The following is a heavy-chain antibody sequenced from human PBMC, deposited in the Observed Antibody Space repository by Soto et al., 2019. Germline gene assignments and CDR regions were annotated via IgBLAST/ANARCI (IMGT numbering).Heavy chain of an antibody. V-gene: IGHV3-33*01. D-gene: IGHD1-1*01. CDR2: IWYDGSNK. CDR3: ARSFPSSWTEDADFDY. Sequence: GGSLRLSCAASGFTFSSYGMHWVRQAPGKGLEWVAVIWYDGSNKYYADSVKGRFTISRDNSKNTLYLQMNSLRAEDTAVYYCARSFPSSWTEDADFDYWGQGTLVTVSS. CDR1: GFTFSSYG. J-gene: IGHJ4*02.